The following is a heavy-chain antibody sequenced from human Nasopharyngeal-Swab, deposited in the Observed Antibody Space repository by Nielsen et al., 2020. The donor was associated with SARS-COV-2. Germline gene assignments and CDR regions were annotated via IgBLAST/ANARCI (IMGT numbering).Heavy chain of an antibody. J-gene: IGHJ4*02. CDR2: IYHSGST. V-gene: IGHV4-4*02. CDR1: GGSISSSHW. D-gene: IGHD2-2*01. CDR3: ARGRGYCSSTSCSYYFDY. Sequence: SETLSLTFAVSGGSISSSHWWSWVRQPPGKGLEWIGEIYHSGSTNYNPSLKSRVTITVDKSKNQFSLKLSSVTAADTAVYYCARGRGYCSSTSCSYYFDYWGQGTLVTVSS.